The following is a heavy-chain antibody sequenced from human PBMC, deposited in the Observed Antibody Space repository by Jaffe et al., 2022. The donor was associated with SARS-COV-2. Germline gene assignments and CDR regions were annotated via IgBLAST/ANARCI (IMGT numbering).Heavy chain of an antibody. Sequence: EVQLVESGGGLVKPGGSLRLSCAASGFTFSSYSMNWVRQAPGKGLEWVSSISSSSSYIYYADSVKGRFTISRDNAKNSLYLQMNSLRAEDTAVYYCARDGSGDRSLIYYYYYMDVWGKGTTVTVSS. V-gene: IGHV3-21*01. J-gene: IGHJ6*03. CDR2: ISSSSSYI. D-gene: IGHD2-15*01. CDR3: ARDGSGDRSLIYYYYYMDV. CDR1: GFTFSSYS.